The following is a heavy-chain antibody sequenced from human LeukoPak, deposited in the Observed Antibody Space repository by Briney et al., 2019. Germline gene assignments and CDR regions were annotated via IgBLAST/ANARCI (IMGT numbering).Heavy chain of an antibody. CDR2: MYYRGST. CDR3: ARLHYGGNYGYYYYYMDV. J-gene: IGHJ6*03. CDR1: GGSISSSSHY. V-gene: IGHV4-39*01. D-gene: IGHD4-23*01. Sequence: SETLSLTCTVSGGSISSSSHYWGWIRQPPGKGLEWIGSMYYRGSTYHNPSLKSRVTISVDTSKNQFSLKLSSVTAADTAVYYCARLHYGGNYGYYYYYMDVWGKGTTVTISS.